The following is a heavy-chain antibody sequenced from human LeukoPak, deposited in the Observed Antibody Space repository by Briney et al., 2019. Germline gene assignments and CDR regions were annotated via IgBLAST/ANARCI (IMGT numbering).Heavy chain of an antibody. CDR2: ISYDGSNK. J-gene: IGHJ4*02. Sequence: GGSLRLSCAASGFSFSSYRMNWVRQAPGKGLEWVAVISYDGSNKYYADSVKGRFTISRDNSKNTLYLQMDSLKTEDTAVYYCTGNYYGSGSYADFDYWGQGTLVTVSS. CDR3: TGNYYGSGSYADFDY. V-gene: IGHV3-30*03. CDR1: GFSFSSYR. D-gene: IGHD3-10*01.